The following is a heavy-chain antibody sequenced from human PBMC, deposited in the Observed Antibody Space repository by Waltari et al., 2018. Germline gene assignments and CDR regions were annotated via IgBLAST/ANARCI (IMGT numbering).Heavy chain of an antibody. V-gene: IGHV3-23*01. CDR3: ARYCSGSCYRGLDS. J-gene: IGHJ4*02. Sequence: SVRGRFTISRDNSRNTLYLQLDSLRAEDTAVYFCARYCSGSCYRGLDSWGRGTLVTASS. D-gene: IGHD2-15*01.